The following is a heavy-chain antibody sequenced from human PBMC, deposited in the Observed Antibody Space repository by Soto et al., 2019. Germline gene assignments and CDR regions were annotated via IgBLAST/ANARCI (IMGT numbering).Heavy chain of an antibody. CDR2: INHSGST. Sequence: PSETLSLTCAVYGGSFSGYYWSWIRQPPGKGLEWIGEINHSGSTNYNPSLKSRVTISVDTSKNQFSLKLSSATAADTAVYYCARGKGAPITIFGVGYYYYYGMDVWGQGTTVTVSS. V-gene: IGHV4-34*01. D-gene: IGHD3-3*01. CDR1: GGSFSGYY. J-gene: IGHJ6*02. CDR3: ARGKGAPITIFGVGYYYYYGMDV.